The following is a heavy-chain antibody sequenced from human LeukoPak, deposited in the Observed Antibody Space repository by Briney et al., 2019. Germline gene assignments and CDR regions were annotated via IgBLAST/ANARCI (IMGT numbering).Heavy chain of an antibody. CDR3: TRDFDNPENSCPSTSCIDV. CDR2: INPNSGGT. Sequence: RASVKVSCKASGYTFIGYYMHWVRQAPGQGLEWMGWINPNSGGTNYAQKFQGRLTMTTDTSTSTAYMELRSLRSDDTAVYYCTRDFDNPENSCPSTSCIDVWGQGTTVTVSS. CDR1: GYTFIGYY. J-gene: IGHJ6*02. D-gene: IGHD2-2*01. V-gene: IGHV1-2*02.